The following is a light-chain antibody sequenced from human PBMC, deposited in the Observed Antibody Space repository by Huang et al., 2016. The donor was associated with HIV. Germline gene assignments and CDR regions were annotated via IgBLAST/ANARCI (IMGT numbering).Light chain of an antibody. Sequence: EIVLTQSPGTLSLSPGERGTLSCTASQSVSNNYLAWYQQRPGQAPRLLIVGASNRATGIPDRFSGSGSGTDFTLTISRLESEDFAVYYCQQYGSSPRTFGQGTKLEIK. J-gene: IGKJ2*01. CDR1: QSVSNNY. V-gene: IGKV3-20*01. CDR2: GAS. CDR3: QQYGSSPRT.